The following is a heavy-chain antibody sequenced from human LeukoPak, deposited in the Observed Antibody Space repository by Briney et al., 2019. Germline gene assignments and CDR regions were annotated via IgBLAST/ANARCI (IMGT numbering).Heavy chain of an antibody. CDR2: INSDGSST. Sequence: GGSLRLSCAASGFTFSSYWMHWVRQAPGKGLVWVSRINSDGSSTSYADPVKGRFTISRDNDKNTLYLQMHTLRVEATAAYYCARWPTTDAGYSYGYPFDYWGQGTLVTVSS. CDR3: ARWPTTDAGYSYGYPFDY. V-gene: IGHV3-74*01. CDR1: GFTFSSYW. D-gene: IGHD5-18*01. J-gene: IGHJ4*02.